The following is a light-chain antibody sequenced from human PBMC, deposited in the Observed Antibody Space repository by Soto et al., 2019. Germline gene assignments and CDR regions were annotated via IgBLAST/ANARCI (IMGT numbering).Light chain of an antibody. V-gene: IGKV3-20*01. CDR1: QSVSGSY. CDR3: QQYGSSPKT. Sequence: EIMLTQAPGTLSLSPGDRATLSCRASQSVSGSYLAWYQQKPGQAPRLLIYGASSRATGIPDRFSGSGSGTDFTLTISRLEPEDFAVYYCQQYGSSPKTFGQGTKVDIK. CDR2: GAS. J-gene: IGKJ1*01.